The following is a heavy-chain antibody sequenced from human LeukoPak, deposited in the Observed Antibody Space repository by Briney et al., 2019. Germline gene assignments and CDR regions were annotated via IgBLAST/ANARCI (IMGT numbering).Heavy chain of an antibody. Sequence: GGSLRLSCAASGFTFSSYGMHWVRQAPGKGLEWVAFIRYDGSNKYYADSVKGRFTISRDNSKNTLYLQMNSLRAEGTAVYYCAKGPLEGSSWIHAFDIWGQGTMVTVSS. J-gene: IGHJ3*02. CDR1: GFTFSSYG. V-gene: IGHV3-30*02. CDR3: AKGPLEGSSWIHAFDI. CDR2: IRYDGSNK. D-gene: IGHD6-13*01.